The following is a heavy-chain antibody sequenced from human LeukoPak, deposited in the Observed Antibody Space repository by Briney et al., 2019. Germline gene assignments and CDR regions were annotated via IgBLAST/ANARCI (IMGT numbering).Heavy chain of an antibody. CDR3: AKDWYYDFWSGYSGSFVI. Sequence: GGSLRLSCAVSGFTFSSYAMSWVRQAPGKGLEWVSAISGSGGSTYYADSVKGRFTISRDNSKNTLYLQMNSLRAEDTAVYYCAKDWYYDFWSGYSGSFVIWGQGTMVTVSS. V-gene: IGHV3-23*01. CDR2: ISGSGGST. J-gene: IGHJ3*02. CDR1: GFTFSSYA. D-gene: IGHD3-3*01.